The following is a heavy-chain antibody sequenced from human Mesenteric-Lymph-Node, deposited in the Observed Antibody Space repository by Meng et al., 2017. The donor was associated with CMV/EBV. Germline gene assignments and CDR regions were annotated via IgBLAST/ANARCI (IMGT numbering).Heavy chain of an antibody. Sequence: GSLRLSCAVYGGSFSGYYWSWIRQPPGKGLEWTGEINHSGSTNYNPSLKSRVTISVDTSKNQFSLRLSSVTAADTAVYYCARERVEMATIFDYWGQGTLVIVSS. D-gene: IGHD5-24*01. V-gene: IGHV4-34*01. CDR3: ARERVEMATIFDY. CDR2: INHSGST. CDR1: GGSFSGYY. J-gene: IGHJ4*02.